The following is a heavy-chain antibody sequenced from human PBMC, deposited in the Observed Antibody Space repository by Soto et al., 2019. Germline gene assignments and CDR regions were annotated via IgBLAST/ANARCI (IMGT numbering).Heavy chain of an antibody. J-gene: IGHJ4*02. CDR1: GFTFDDYA. CDR3: AKAPYCSGGSCYSDPPDY. Sequence: EVQLVESGGGLVQPGRSLRLSCAASGFTFDDYAMHWVRQAPGKGLEWVSGISWNSGSIGYADSVKGRFTISRDNAKNSLYLQMNSLRAEDTALYYCAKAPYCSGGSCYSDPPDYWGQGTLVTVSS. D-gene: IGHD2-15*01. CDR2: ISWNSGSI. V-gene: IGHV3-9*01.